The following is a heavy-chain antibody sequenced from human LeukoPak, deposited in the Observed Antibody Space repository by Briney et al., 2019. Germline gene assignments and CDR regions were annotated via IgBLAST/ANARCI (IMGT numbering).Heavy chain of an antibody. CDR1: GYTFTNYG. J-gene: IGHJ4*02. V-gene: IGHV1-18*04. CDR3: ARVPPSAHQLLSSDY. D-gene: IGHD2-2*01. CDR2: ISANNGET. Sequence: ASVKVSCKASGYTFTNYGISWVRQAPGQGGEWMAWISANNGETRYAQNLQGRVTMTTDTSTSTAYMELRSLRSDDTAVYYCARVPPSAHQLLSSDYWGQGTQVTVSS.